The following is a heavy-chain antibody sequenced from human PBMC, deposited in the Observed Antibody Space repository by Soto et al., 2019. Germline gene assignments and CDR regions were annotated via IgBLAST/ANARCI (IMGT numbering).Heavy chain of an antibody. V-gene: IGHV1-2*02. J-gene: IGHJ6*02. CDR1: GYPFTGYY. D-gene: IGHD2-15*01. Sequence: QVQLVQSGSEVKKPGASVTVSCKASGYPFTGYYIHWVRQAPGQGPEWMGWVSPKTGETNYVQKFQGRVTMTPETSTSTAYLELTRLRSDDTAVYYCARRPMWRQVAQDYGMDVWGHGTTFTVS. CDR3: ARRPMWRQVAQDYGMDV. CDR2: VSPKTGET.